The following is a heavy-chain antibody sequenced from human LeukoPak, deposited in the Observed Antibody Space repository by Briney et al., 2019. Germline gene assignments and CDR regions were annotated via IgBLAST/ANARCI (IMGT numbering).Heavy chain of an antibody. CDR3: ARDPGASHRYGIDV. CDR1: GFTFSSYS. CDR2: ISTSSSYI. V-gene: IGHV3-21*01. Sequence: GGSLRFSCAASGFTFSSYSMNWVRQAPGKGLEWVSSISTSSSYIYYADSVKGRFTISRDNAKNSLYLQMNSLRAEDTAVYYCARDPGASHRYGIDVWGQGATVTVSS. D-gene: IGHD3-10*01. J-gene: IGHJ6*02.